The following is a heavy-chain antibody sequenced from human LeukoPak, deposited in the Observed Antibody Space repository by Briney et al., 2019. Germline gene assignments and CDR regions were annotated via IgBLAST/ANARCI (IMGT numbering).Heavy chain of an antibody. V-gene: IGHV3-23*01. CDR3: AKEAVVVTANRGSFDY. CDR1: GFTFSSYA. Sequence: PGGSLRLSCAASGFTFSSYAMSWVRQAPGKGLEWVSAISGSGGSTYYADSVKGRFTISRDNSKNTLYLQMNSLRAEDTAVYYCAKEAVVVTANRGSFDYWGQGTLVTVSS. J-gene: IGHJ4*02. D-gene: IGHD2-21*02. CDR2: ISGSGGST.